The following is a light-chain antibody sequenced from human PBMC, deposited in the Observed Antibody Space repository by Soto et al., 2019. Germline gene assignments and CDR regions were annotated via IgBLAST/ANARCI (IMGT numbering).Light chain of an antibody. CDR3: AAWDDSLNGPM. CDR2: TNN. J-gene: IGLJ3*02. Sequence: QSVLTQPPSASGTPGQRVTISCSGSSSNIGSNYVYWYQQLPGTAPKVLIYTNNQRPSGVPDRFSGSKSGTSASLAISGLRSEDEADYYCAAWDDSLNGPMFGGGTKVTVL. CDR1: SSNIGSNY. V-gene: IGLV1-47*01.